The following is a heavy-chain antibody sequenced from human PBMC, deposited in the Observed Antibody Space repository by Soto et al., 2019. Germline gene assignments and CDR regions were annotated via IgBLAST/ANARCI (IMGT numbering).Heavy chain of an antibody. CDR2: IYTTGTT. D-gene: IGHD6-13*01. V-gene: IGHV4-31*02. CDR3: SRGRGSTPLRG. Sequence: QVQLQESGPGLVKPSQTLSLICTVSGDSMSTGGYYWTWIRQHPGKGLEWIGHIYTTGTTYYSPSLKSQVTMSIDKSSNRFSLNLSSVTAADTAVYYCSRGRGSTPLRGWGPGALVTVSS. CDR1: GDSMSTGGYY. J-gene: IGHJ4*02.